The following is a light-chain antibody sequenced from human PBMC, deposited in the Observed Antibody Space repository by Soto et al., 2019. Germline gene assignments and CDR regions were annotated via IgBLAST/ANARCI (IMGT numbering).Light chain of an antibody. J-gene: IGKJ4*01. CDR3: QQRSNWPGLT. CDR2: DAS. CDR1: QSVSSY. V-gene: IGKV3-11*01. Sequence: EIVLTQSPATLSLSPGERATLSCRASQSVSSYLAWYQQKPGQAPRLLIYDASNRATGIPARFSGSGSGTDFTLTISSIVPEDFAVYYCQQRSNWPGLTFGGGTKVEIK.